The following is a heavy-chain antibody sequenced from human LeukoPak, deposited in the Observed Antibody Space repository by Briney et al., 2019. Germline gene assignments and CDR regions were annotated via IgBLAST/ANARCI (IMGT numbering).Heavy chain of an antibody. CDR3: ARRGSTLGTLDAFDI. V-gene: IGHV5-51*01. CDR1: GYSFSSYW. J-gene: IGHJ3*02. D-gene: IGHD3-16*01. CDR2: IYSGDSDT. Sequence: GESLKISCKGSGYSFSSYWIGWERQMPGKGLEWMGIIYSGDSDTRYSPSFQGQVTMSVDKSISTAYLQWSSLKASDTAMYYCARRGSTLGTLDAFDIWGQGTMVTVSS.